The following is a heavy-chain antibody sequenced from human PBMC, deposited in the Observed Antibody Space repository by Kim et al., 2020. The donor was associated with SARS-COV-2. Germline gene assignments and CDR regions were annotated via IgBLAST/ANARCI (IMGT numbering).Heavy chain of an antibody. J-gene: IGHJ4*02. CDR3: ATVSVLWFGELSN. V-gene: IGHV1-24*01. D-gene: IGHD3-10*01. Sequence: YAQKFQGRVTMTEDTSTDTAYMELSSLRSEDTAVYYCATVSVLWFGELSNWGQGTLVTVSS.